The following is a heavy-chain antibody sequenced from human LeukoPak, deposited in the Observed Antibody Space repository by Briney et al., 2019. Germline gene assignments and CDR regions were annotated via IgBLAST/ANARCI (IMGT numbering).Heavy chain of an antibody. CDR2: ISGSGGTI. J-gene: IGHJ3*02. CDR3: AREAAPVVAAQSDAVDI. V-gene: IGHV3-48*03. Sequence: GGSLRLSCAASGLTFSSYALAWVRQAPGKGLEWVSYISGSGGTIYYADSVKGRFTISRDNAKNSLYLQMNSLRPEDTAVYYCAREAAPVVAAQSDAVDIWGQGTMVTVSS. D-gene: IGHD2-15*01. CDR1: GLTFSSYA.